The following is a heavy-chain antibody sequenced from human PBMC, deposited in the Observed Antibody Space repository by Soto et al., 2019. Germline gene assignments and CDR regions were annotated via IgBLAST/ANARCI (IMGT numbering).Heavy chain of an antibody. CDR3: ARPYLDCGGDCSPSESGYYFDY. V-gene: IGHV3-30-3*01. CDR1: GFTFSSYA. J-gene: IGHJ4*02. CDR2: ISYDGSNK. Sequence: QVQLVESGGGVVQPGRSLRLSCAASGFTFSSYAMHWVRQAPGKGLEWVAVISYDGSNKYYADSVKGRFTISRDNSKNTLYLQMNSLRAEDTAVYYCARPYLDCGGDCSPSESGYYFDYWGQGTLVTVSS. D-gene: IGHD2-21*02.